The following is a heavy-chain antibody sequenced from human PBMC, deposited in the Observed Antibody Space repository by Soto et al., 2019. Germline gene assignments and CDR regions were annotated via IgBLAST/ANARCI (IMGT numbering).Heavy chain of an antibody. CDR3: AREETAWPLAYGLDV. CDR2: IGTRSDI. D-gene: IGHD2-21*02. V-gene: IGHV3-21*01. CDR1: GFTFSSYS. J-gene: IGHJ6*02. Sequence: GGPLRLSCAASGFTFSSYSMHWVRQAPGKGLEWVSSIGTRSDIYYADSVKGRFTISRDNAKNSLSLQMNSMTAEDTAVYYCAREETAWPLAYGLDVWGQGTTVTVSS.